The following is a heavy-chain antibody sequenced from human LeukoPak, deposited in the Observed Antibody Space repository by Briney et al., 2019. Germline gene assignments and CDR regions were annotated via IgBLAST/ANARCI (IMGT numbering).Heavy chain of an antibody. CDR1: GYTLTTYF. V-gene: IGHV1-46*01. CDR2: INPSGGST. D-gene: IGHD3-10*01. Sequence: ASVKVSCKASGYTLTTYFIHWVRQAPGQGLEWMGVINPSGGSTSYAQNFQGRLTMTRDTPTSTVYMELSSLRSEDTALYYCARPNYYGSESYSFDYWGQGTLVTVSS. CDR3: ARPNYYGSESYSFDY. J-gene: IGHJ4*02.